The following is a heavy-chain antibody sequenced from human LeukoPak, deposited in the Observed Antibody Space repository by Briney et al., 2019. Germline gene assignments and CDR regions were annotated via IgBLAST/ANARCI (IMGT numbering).Heavy chain of an antibody. V-gene: IGHV3-30-3*01. CDR2: ISYDGSNK. CDR1: GFTFSSYA. D-gene: IGHD4-11*01. CDR3: ARGSRNTVSGRGNSYYYYMDV. J-gene: IGHJ6*03. Sequence: GGSLRLSCAASGFTFSSYAMHWVRQAPGKGLEWVAVISYDGSNKYYADSVKGRFTISRDNSKNTLYLQMNSLRAEDTAVYYCARGSRNTVSGRGNSYYYYMDVWGKGTTVTVSS.